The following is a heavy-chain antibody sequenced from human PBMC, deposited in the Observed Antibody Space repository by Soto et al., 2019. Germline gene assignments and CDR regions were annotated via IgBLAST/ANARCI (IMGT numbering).Heavy chain of an antibody. V-gene: IGHV1-69*19. CDR3: AREVQVHTPAFVY. CDR2: ISPMFGAA. Sequence: QVQLVQSGAEMKKPGSSVKVSCQSSGGTFNTYAMKWVRQAPGQGPEWMGDISPMFGAANYAPKFQGRVTITADESTGTSYMQLSSLTSEDTTLYFCAREVQVHTPAFVYWGQGTLVTVS. CDR1: GGTFNTYA. J-gene: IGHJ4*02. D-gene: IGHD3-10*01.